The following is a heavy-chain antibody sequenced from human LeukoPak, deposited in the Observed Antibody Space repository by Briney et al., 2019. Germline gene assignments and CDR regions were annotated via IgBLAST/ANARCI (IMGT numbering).Heavy chain of an antibody. D-gene: IGHD2-21*01. J-gene: IGHJ4*02. Sequence: GGSLRLSCAASGFTFSSYRMNWVRQAPGKGLEWVSSITGSSTSIYYADSVKGRFTTSRDNAKNSLYLQMNSLRAEDTAVYYCASCGATFECDCWGQGTLVTVSS. V-gene: IGHV3-21*01. CDR3: ASCGATFECDC. CDR1: GFTFSSYR. CDR2: ITGSSTSI.